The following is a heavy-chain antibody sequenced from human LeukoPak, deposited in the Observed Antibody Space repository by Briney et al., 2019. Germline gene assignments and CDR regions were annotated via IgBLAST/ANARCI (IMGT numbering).Heavy chain of an antibody. CDR2: ISSNWGSI. CDR1: GFIFSSYA. Sequence: GGSLRLSCAASGFIFSSYAMHWVRQAPGKGLEYVSSISSNWGSIYYANSVKGRFTISRDHSKTTVYIQMGSLRAEDMAVYYCAREGGIVVVPAATNVYFDYWGQGTLVTVSS. V-gene: IGHV3-64*01. J-gene: IGHJ4*02. D-gene: IGHD2-2*01. CDR3: AREGGIVVVPAATNVYFDY.